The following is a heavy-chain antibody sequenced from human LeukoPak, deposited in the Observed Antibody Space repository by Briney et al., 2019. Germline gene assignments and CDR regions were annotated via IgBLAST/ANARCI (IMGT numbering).Heavy chain of an antibody. CDR3: AREWGDYTPEGAFDI. Sequence: GGSLRLSCAASGFTFSDYYMSWIRQAPGKGLEWVSYISSSGSTIYYADSVKGRFTNSRDNAKNSLYLQMNSLRAEDTAVYYCAREWGDYTPEGAFDIWGQGTMVTVSS. CDR2: ISSSGSTI. J-gene: IGHJ3*02. D-gene: IGHD4-17*01. CDR1: GFTFSDYY. V-gene: IGHV3-11*01.